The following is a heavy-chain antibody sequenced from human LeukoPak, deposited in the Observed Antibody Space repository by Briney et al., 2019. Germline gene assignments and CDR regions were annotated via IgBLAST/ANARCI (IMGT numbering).Heavy chain of an antibody. CDR2: IIPIFGTA. D-gene: IGHD5-24*01. J-gene: IGHJ4*02. CDR3: ARGGWLQFCYFDY. CDR1: GGTFSSYA. Sequence: SVKVSCKASGGTFSSYAISWVRQAPGQGLEWMGGIIPIFGTANYAQKFQGRVTITTDESTSTAYMELSSLRPEDTAVYYCARGGWLQFCYFDYWGQGTLVTVSS. V-gene: IGHV1-69*05.